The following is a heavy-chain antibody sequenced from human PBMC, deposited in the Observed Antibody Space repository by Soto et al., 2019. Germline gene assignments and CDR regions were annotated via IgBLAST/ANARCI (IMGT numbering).Heavy chain of an antibody. V-gene: IGHV4-34*01. CDR1: GGSFSGYY. CDR2: INHSGST. J-gene: IGHJ4*02. Sequence: PSETLSLTCAVYGGSFSGYYWSWIRQPPGKGLEWIGEINHSGSTNYNPCLKSRVTISVDTSKNQFSLKLSSVTAADTAVYYCARDHIASPSIAARKSALYHFDYWGQGTLVTVSS. D-gene: IGHD6-6*01. CDR3: ARDHIASPSIAARKSALYHFDY.